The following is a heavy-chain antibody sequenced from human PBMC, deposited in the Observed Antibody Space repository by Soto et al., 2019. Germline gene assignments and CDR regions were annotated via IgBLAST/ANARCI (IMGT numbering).Heavy chain of an antibody. CDR3: ATSTIDTTTWKQYFYGMDV. Sequence: GASVKVSCKASEDTFFKYVIHWVRQAPGQRLEWMGWINAGNGDTKFSRNFQGRLTVTRDASASTAYMELSSLRSQDTAVYYCATSTIDTTTWKQYFYGMDVWGQGSTVTVSS. D-gene: IGHD1-1*01. CDR1: EDTFFKYV. V-gene: IGHV1-3*01. CDR2: INAGNGDT. J-gene: IGHJ6*02.